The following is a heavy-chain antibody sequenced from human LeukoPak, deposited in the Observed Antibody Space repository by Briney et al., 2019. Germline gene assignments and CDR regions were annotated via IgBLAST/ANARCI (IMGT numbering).Heavy chain of an antibody. V-gene: IGHV4-30-2*01. D-gene: IGHD3-10*01. CDR3: AIDPKDGSGNVNSRGFDP. CDR2: IYHSGST. Sequence: SQTLSLTCTVSGGSISSGGYYWSCIRQPPGKGLECIGYIYHSGSTYYNPSLKSRVTISVDRSKNQFSLKLSSVTAADTAVYYCAIDPKDGSGNVNSRGFDPWGQGTLATVSS. CDR1: GGSISSGGYY. J-gene: IGHJ5*02.